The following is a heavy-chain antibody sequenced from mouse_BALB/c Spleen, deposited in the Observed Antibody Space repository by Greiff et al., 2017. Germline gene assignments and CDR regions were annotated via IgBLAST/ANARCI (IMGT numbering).Heavy chain of an antibody. V-gene: IGHV1S137*01. CDR3: ARAYYGLYYAMDY. CDR1: GYTFTDYA. Sequence: QVQLQQSGAELVRPGVSVKISCKGSGYTFTDYAMHWVKQSHAKSLEWIGVISTYYGDASYNQKFKGKATMTVDKSSSTAYMELARLTSEDSAIYYCARAYYGLYYAMDYWGQGTSVTVSS. J-gene: IGHJ4*01. CDR2: ISTYYGDA. D-gene: IGHD2-10*01.